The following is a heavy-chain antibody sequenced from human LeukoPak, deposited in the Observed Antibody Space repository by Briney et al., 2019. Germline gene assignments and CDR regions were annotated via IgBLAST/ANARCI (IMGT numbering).Heavy chain of an antibody. CDR2: INHSGST. D-gene: IGHD3-22*01. J-gene: IGHJ3*02. CDR1: GGSFSGYY. Sequence: SETLSLTCAVYGGSFSGYYWSWIRQPPGKGLEWIGEINHSGSTNYNPSLKSRVTISVDTSKNQFSLKLSSVTAADTAVYYCAHRYYDSSGSDAFDIWGQGTMVTVSS. V-gene: IGHV4-34*01. CDR3: AHRYYDSSGSDAFDI.